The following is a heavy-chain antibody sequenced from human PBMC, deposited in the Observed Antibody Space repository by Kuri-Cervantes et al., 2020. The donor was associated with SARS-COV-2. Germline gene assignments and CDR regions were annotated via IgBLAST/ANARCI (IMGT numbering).Heavy chain of an antibody. V-gene: IGHV4-34*01. Sequence: SETLSLTCAVYGGSFSGYYWSWIRRPPGKGLEWIGEINHSGSTNYNPSLKSRVTISVDTSKNQFSLKLSSVTAADTAVYYCARGPNKISRTFSYWGQGALVTVSS. D-gene: IGHD2/OR15-2a*01. CDR2: INHSGST. J-gene: IGHJ4*02. CDR3: ARGPNKISRTFSY. CDR1: GGSFSGYY.